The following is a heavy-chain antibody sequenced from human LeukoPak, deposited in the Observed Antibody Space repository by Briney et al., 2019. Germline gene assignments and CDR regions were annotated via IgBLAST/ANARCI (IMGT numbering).Heavy chain of an antibody. D-gene: IGHD6-19*01. CDR1: GFTFSSYA. CDR2: ISSSSSYI. Sequence: PGGSLRLSCAASGFTFSSYAMHWVRQAPGKGLEWVSSISSSSSYIYYADSVKGRFTISRDNAKNSLYLQMNSLRAEDTAVYYCARDRPGYSSGWYSNWGQGTLVTVSS. CDR3: ARDRPGYSSGWYSN. V-gene: IGHV3-21*01. J-gene: IGHJ4*02.